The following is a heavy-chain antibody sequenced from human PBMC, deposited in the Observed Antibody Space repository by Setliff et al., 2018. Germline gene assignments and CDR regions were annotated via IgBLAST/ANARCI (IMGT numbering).Heavy chain of an antibody. CDR1: GFTFSTYR. Sequence: PGGSLRLSCAASGFTFSTYRMHWVRQAPGKGLEWVAVIWDDGGNKYHADSVKGRFTISRDNSKNTLYLQMNSLRAEDTAVYYCAGDPPYSGYAFHIWGQGTMVTVSS. V-gene: IGHV3-33*08. CDR3: AGDPPYSGYAFHI. D-gene: IGHD5-12*01. CDR2: IWDDGGNK. J-gene: IGHJ3*02.